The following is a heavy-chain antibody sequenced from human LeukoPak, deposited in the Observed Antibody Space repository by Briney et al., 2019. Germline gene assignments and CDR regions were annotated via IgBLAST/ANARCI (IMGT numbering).Heavy chain of an antibody. D-gene: IGHD3-10*01. CDR1: GFTFSKYI. Sequence: GGSLRLSCAASGFTFSKYIMSWVRQAPGKGLFWVSVVSGSGGSTHYADSVKGRFAISRDNSKNTLYLQMNNLRAEDTAIYYCAKGLWDYYGSGIMYYTMDVWGQGTTVTVSS. V-gene: IGHV3-23*01. CDR3: AKGLWDYYGSGIMYYTMDV. CDR2: VSGSGGST. J-gene: IGHJ6*02.